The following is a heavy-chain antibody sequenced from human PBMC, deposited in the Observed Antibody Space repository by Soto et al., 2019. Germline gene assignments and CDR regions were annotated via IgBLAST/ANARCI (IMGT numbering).Heavy chain of an antibody. D-gene: IGHD6-13*01. V-gene: IGHV3-23*01. J-gene: IGHJ4*01. CDR1: EFTFSDHA. Sequence: WGSLGVCCASSEFTFSDHAMSWVRQAPGKGLEWVSAISVSGSDTYYEDSVQGRFTISRDNAKNTLYLQLNSLRAEDTAVYYCAKDIPGQLVKGRVDYWGQGAMVTVSS. CDR3: AKDIPGQLVKGRVDY. CDR2: ISVSGSDT.